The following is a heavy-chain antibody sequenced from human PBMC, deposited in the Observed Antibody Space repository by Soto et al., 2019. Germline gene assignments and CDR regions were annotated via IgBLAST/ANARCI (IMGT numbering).Heavy chain of an antibody. V-gene: IGHV4-34*01. CDR3: ARGGWSTADPFDY. Sequence: SETLSLTCAVYGGSFSGYYWSWIRQPPGKGLEWIGEINHSGSTNYNPSLKSRVTISVDTSKNQFSLKPSSVTAADTAVYYCARGGWSTADPFDYWGQGTLVTVSS. CDR2: INHSGST. D-gene: IGHD6-6*01. J-gene: IGHJ4*02. CDR1: GGSFSGYY.